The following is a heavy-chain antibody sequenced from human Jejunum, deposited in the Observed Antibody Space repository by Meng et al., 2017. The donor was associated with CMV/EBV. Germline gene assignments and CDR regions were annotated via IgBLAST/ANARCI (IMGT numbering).Heavy chain of an antibody. J-gene: IGHJ5*02. D-gene: IGHD3-16*01. CDR3: ARGWGTTWP. Sequence: SCKASGYPFTIYHINWVRQATGQGLEWMGRMNPNNGDTDYAQKFQGRVTITRDTSITTVYMELSSLTSEDTAVYYCARGWGTTWPWGQGTRVTVSS. CDR2: MNPNNGDT. CDR1: GYPFTIYH. V-gene: IGHV1-8*01.